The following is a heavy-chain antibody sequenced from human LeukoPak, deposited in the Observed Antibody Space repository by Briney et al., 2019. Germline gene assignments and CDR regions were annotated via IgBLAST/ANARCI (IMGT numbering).Heavy chain of an antibody. V-gene: IGHV4-39*07. J-gene: IGHJ4*02. CDR1: GGSISSSSYY. CDR2: IYYSGST. CDR3: AKGGSWYRPTFFDH. D-gene: IGHD6-13*01. Sequence: PSETLSLTCTVSGGSISSSSYYWGWIRQPPGKGLEWIGSIYYSGSTYYNPSLKSRVTISVDTSKNQFSLKLSSVTAADTAVYYCAKGGSWYRPTFFDHWGQGTPVTVSP.